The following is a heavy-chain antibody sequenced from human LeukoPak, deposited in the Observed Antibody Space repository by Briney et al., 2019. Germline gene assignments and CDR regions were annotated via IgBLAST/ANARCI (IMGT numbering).Heavy chain of an antibody. CDR2: LNSDGSST. CDR1: GFTFSSYW. Sequence: PGGSLRLSCAASGFTFSSYWMHGVRQAPGKGLVWVSRLNSDGSSTGYADSVKGRFTISRDNSENTLYLQMNSLRGEDTAVYYCARDGYSGSYYRLYYFFMDVWGKGTTVTVSS. J-gene: IGHJ6*03. D-gene: IGHD1-26*01. V-gene: IGHV3-74*01. CDR3: ARDGYSGSYYRLYYFFMDV.